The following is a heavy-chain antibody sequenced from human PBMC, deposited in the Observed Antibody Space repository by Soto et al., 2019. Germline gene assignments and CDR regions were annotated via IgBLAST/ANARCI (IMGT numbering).Heavy chain of an antibody. CDR3: AKGRTYCYDRGAFDI. CDR1: GFTFSSYA. J-gene: IGHJ3*02. CDR2: ISGDGGST. V-gene: IGHV3-43*02. D-gene: IGHD3-22*01. Sequence: GGSLRLSCAASGFTFSSYAMHWVRQAPGKGLEWVSLISGDGGSTYYADSVKGRFTISRDNSKNSLYLQMNSLRTEDTALYYCAKGRTYCYDRGAFDIWGQGTMVTVSS.